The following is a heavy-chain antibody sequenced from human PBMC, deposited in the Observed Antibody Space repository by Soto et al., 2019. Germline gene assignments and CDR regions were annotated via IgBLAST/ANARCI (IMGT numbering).Heavy chain of an antibody. CDR1: GFTFSSYS. J-gene: IGHJ4*02. CDR2: ISSSSSTI. D-gene: IGHD2-15*01. CDR3: ARDGIVVVVAATGHFEY. V-gene: IGHV3-48*01. Sequence: GGSLRLSCAASGFTFSSYSMNWVRQAPGKGLEWVSYISSSSSTIYYADSVKGRFTISRDNAKNSLYLQMNSLRAEDTAVYYCARDGIVVVVAATGHFEYWGQGTLVTVSS.